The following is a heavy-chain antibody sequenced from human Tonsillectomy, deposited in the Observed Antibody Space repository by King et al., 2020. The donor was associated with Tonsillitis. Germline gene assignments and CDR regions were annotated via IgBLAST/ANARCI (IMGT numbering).Heavy chain of an antibody. CDR3: AKAYEVGPTTWEGFDY. Sequence: QLVQSGGGLVQPGGSLRLSCEASAFTFSNYAMTWVRQAPGKGLEWVSGISGSGCNTYYADSVQGRFTISRDNSKNTLYLQMNSLRAEDTAVYYCAKAYEVGPTTWEGFDYWGQGTLVTVSS. V-gene: IGHV3-23*04. D-gene: IGHD1-26*01. CDR2: ISGSGCNT. CDR1: AFTFSNYA. J-gene: IGHJ4*02.